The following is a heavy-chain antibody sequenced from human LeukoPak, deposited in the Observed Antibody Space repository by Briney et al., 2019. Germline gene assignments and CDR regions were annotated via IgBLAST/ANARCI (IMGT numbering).Heavy chain of an antibody. D-gene: IGHD6-6*01. V-gene: IGHV2-70*11. J-gene: IGHJ3*02. CDR1: GFSLSTSGMC. CDR2: IDWDDDK. Sequence: SGPALVKPTQTLTLTCTFSGFSLSTSGMCVSWIRQPPGKALEWLARIDWDDDKYYSTSLKTRLTISKDTAKNQVVLTMTNMDPVDTATYYCARMYSSSPLRDAFDIWGQGTMVTVSS. CDR3: ARMYSSSPLRDAFDI.